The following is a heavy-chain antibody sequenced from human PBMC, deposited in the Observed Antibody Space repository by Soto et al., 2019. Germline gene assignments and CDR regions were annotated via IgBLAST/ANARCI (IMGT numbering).Heavy chain of an antibody. Sequence: GGSLRLSCAASGFTFISYDMHWVRQATGKGLEWVSAIGTAGDTYYPGSVKGRFTISRENAKNSLYLQMNSLRAEDTAVYYCARAASYDFWSGYGKAFDYWGRGTLVTVSS. J-gene: IGHJ4*02. D-gene: IGHD3-3*01. CDR3: ARAASYDFWSGYGKAFDY. V-gene: IGHV3-13*01. CDR2: IGTAGDT. CDR1: GFTFISYD.